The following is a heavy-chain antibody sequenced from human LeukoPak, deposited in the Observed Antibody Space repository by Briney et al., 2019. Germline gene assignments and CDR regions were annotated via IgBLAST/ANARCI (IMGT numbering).Heavy chain of an antibody. Sequence: GGTLRLSCAASGFTFSSYGMNWVRQAPGKGLEWVSCISSSSSIIYYADSVKGRFTISRDNAKNSLYLQMNSLRAEDTAVYYCARVPLYTRSYYFDYWGQGTLVTVSS. D-gene: IGHD6-13*01. CDR3: ARVPLYTRSYYFDY. CDR1: GFTFSSYG. J-gene: IGHJ4*02. V-gene: IGHV3-48*01. CDR2: ISSSSSII.